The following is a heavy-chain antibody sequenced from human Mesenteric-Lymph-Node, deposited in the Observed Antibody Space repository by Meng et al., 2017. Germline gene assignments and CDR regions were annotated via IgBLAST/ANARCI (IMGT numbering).Heavy chain of an antibody. V-gene: IGHV4-59*01. D-gene: IGHD5-24*01. CDR2: IYYSGSS. Sequence: SETLSLTCTVSGGSISSYYWSWIRQPPGKGLEWIGYIYYSGSSNYNPSLKSRVTMSVDTSKNQFSLKLRSVTAADTAVYYCARRRDGDWYFDLWGRGTLVTVSS. CDR1: GGSISSYY. CDR3: ARRRDGDWYFDL. J-gene: IGHJ2*01.